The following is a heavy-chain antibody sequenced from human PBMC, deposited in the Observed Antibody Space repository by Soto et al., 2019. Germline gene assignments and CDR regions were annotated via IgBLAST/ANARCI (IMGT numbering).Heavy chain of an antibody. Sequence: GGSLRLSCAASGFTFSNAWMNWVRQAPGKGLEWVGRIKSKTDGGTTDYAAPVKGRFTISRDDSKNTLYLQMNNLKTEDTAVYYCARALSDYYDSSGYPSGYWGQGTLVTVSS. V-gene: IGHV3-15*07. CDR2: IKSKTDGGTT. CDR1: GFTFSNAW. CDR3: ARALSDYYDSSGYPSGY. D-gene: IGHD3-22*01. J-gene: IGHJ4*02.